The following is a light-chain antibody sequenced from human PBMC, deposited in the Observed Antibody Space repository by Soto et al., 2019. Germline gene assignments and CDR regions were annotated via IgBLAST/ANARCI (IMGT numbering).Light chain of an antibody. CDR2: SPS. CDR1: QSVSSG. Sequence: EIVMTQSPSTLSVSPGERATLSCRASQSVSSGLAWYQQKPGKAPRLLIYSPSTRATGIPARFNGSGSGTEFTLTISSLQSADFAVYYCQQYNNWPWTFGQGTKVDIK. J-gene: IGKJ1*01. V-gene: IGKV3-15*01. CDR3: QQYNNWPWT.